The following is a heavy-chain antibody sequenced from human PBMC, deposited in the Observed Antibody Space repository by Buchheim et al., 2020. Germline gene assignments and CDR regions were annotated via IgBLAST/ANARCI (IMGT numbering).Heavy chain of an antibody. Sequence: EVQLVESGGGLVKPGGSLRLSCAASGFTFSSYSMNWVRQAPGKGLEWVSSISSSSSYLYYADSVKGRFTISRDNAKNSLYLQMNSLRAEDTAVYYCARESGGIQLWSPDYWGQGTL. CDR2: ISSSSSYL. V-gene: IGHV3-21*01. CDR3: ARESGGIQLWSPDY. D-gene: IGHD5-18*01. CDR1: GFTFSSYS. J-gene: IGHJ4*02.